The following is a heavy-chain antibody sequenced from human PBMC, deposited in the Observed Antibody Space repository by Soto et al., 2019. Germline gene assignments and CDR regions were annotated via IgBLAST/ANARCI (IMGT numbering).Heavy chain of an antibody. CDR1: AGSITTSY. J-gene: IGHJ5*02. D-gene: IGHD3-22*01. CDR2: ISYRGST. CDR3: ASSGIVGREVNTWFDP. V-gene: IGHV4-59*01. Sequence: SETLSLTCTVSAGSITTSYWSWIRQPLGKALEWIGYISYRGSTNYNPSLKSRLAISIDTSKSQISLKLTSMTTADTAVYYCASSGIVGREVNTWFDPWGQGTLVTVSS.